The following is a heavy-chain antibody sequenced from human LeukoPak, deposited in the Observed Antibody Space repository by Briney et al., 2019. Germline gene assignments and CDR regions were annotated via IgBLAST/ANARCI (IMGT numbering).Heavy chain of an antibody. CDR1: GFTFSSYA. V-gene: IGHV3-30*02. J-gene: IGHJ4*02. CDR2: IRYDGSNK. D-gene: IGHD6-19*01. CDR3: AKGKQAVADPFDY. Sequence: GGSLRLSCAASGFTFSSYAMHWVRQAPGKGLEWVAFIRYDGSNKYYADSVKGRFTISRDNSKNTLYLQMNSLRAEDTAVYYCAKGKQAVADPFDYWGQGTLVTVSS.